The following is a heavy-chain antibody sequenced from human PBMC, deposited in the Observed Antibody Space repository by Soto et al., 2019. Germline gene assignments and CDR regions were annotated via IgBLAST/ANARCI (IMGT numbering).Heavy chain of an antibody. Sequence: QVQLQESGPGLVKPSQTLSLTCTVSGGSISSGDYYWSWIRQPPGKGLEWIGYIYYSGSTYYNPSLKCRVTISVDTSKNQFSLRLSSVTAADTAVYYCARDRGDGGGSLDYWGQGTLVTVSS. V-gene: IGHV4-30-4*01. J-gene: IGHJ4*02. D-gene: IGHD3-10*01. CDR2: IYYSGST. CDR3: ARDRGDGGGSLDY. CDR1: GGSISSGDYY.